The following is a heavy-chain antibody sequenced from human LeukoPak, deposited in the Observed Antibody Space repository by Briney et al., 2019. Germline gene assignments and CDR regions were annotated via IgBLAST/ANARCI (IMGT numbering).Heavy chain of an antibody. J-gene: IGHJ6*03. CDR2: INHSGGT. D-gene: IGHD3-16*01. CDR3: ARVKDPGGYYYYYYMDA. CDR1: GGSFSGYY. V-gene: IGHV4-34*01. Sequence: SETLSLTCAVYGGSFSGYYWGWIRQPPGKGLEWIGEINHSGGTKYNPSLKSRVTISVDTSKNQFSLKLSSVTAADTAMYYCARVKDPGGYYYYYYMDAWGKGTTVTVSS.